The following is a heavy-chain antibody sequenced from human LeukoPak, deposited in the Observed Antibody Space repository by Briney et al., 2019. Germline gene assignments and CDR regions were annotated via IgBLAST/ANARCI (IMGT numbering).Heavy chain of an antibody. V-gene: IGHV3-30*18. CDR2: ISYDGSNK. CDR3: AKSLYYYDSSGYQDY. D-gene: IGHD3-22*01. CDR1: GFTFSSYG. Sequence: GGSLGLSCAASGFTFSSYGMHWVRQAPGKGLEWVAVISYDGSNKYYADSVKGRFTISRDNSKNTLYLQMNSLRAEDTAVYYCAKSLYYYDSSGYQDYWGQGTLVTVSS. J-gene: IGHJ4*02.